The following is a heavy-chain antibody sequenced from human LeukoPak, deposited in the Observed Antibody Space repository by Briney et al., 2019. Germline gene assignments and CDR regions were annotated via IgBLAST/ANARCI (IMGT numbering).Heavy chain of an antibody. CDR1: GCSFSTYG. Sequence: GGSLRLSCAASGCSFSTYGLHWVRQAPGKGLEWVAVITYDGYYKYYANSVKGRFTISSDNSKNTLYLQMNSLRAEDTAVYYCAKDRSAGVRASPMDYWGQGTLVTVSP. CDR2: ITYDGYYK. CDR3: AKDRSAGVRASPMDY. D-gene: IGHD3-10*01. J-gene: IGHJ4*02. V-gene: IGHV3-30*18.